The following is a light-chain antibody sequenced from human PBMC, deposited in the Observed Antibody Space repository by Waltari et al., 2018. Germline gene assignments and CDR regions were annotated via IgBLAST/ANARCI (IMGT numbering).Light chain of an antibody. CDR3: QHHVSLPVT. Sequence: NGLTQSQGQLALSRGERDTHSRRASPIVSRALAWYQQNPGQAPRLLIYGASNRATGIPDRFSGSGSGTDFSLIISRLEPEDFAVYYCQHHVSLPVTFGQGTKVEIK. J-gene: IGKJ1*01. V-gene: IGKV3-20*01. CDR2: GAS. CDR1: PIVSRA.